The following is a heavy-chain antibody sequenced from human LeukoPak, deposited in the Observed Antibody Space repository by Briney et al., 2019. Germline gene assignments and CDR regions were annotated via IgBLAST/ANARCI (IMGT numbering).Heavy chain of an antibody. J-gene: IGHJ4*02. D-gene: IGHD6-13*01. CDR3: ARDSYKAAAGRGSFDY. V-gene: IGHV3-30*04. CDR1: GFTFSSYA. CDR2: ISYDGSNK. Sequence: GRPLRLSCAASGFTFSSYAMHWVRQAPGKGLEWVAVISYDGSNKYYADSVKGRFTISRDNSKNTLYLQMNSLRAEDTAVYYCARDSYKAAAGRGSFDYWGQGTLVTVSS.